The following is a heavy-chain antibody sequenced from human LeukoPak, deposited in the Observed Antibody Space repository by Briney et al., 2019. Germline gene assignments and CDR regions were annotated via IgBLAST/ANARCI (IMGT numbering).Heavy chain of an antibody. D-gene: IGHD3-3*01. J-gene: IGHJ4*02. CDR2: MNPNSGNT. V-gene: IGHV1-8*03. CDR1: GYTLTSYD. Sequence: ASVKVSCKASGYTLTSYDINWVRQATGQGLEWMGWMNPNSGNTGYAQKFQGRVTITRNTSISTAYMELSSLRSEDTAVYYCARVPYDFWSGSRGCFDYWGQGTLVTVSS. CDR3: ARVPYDFWSGSRGCFDY.